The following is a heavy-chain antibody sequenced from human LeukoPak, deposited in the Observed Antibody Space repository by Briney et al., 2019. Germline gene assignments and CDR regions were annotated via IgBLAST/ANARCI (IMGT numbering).Heavy chain of an antibody. CDR3: ARASSGS. CDR1: GGSFSGYY. Sequence: SETLSLTCAVYGGSFSGYYWSWIRQPPGKGLEWIGEINHSGSTNYNPSLKSRVTISVDTSKNQFYLKLSAVTAADTAVYYCARASSGSWGQGTLVTVSS. D-gene: IGHD6-19*01. CDR2: INHSGST. V-gene: IGHV4-34*01. J-gene: IGHJ4*02.